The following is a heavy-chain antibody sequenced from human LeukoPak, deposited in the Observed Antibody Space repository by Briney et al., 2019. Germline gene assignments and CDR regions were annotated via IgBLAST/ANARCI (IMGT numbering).Heavy chain of an antibody. CDR1: GYPFTSYG. CDR2: ISAYNGNT. Sequence: ASVKVSCKASGYPFTSYGISWVRQAPGQGLEWMGWISAYNGNTNYAQKLQGRVTMTTDTSTSTAYMELRSLRSDDTAVYYCARDEARYSSGYYPNWFDPWGQGTLVTVSS. CDR3: ARDEARYSSGYYPNWFDP. D-gene: IGHD3-22*01. J-gene: IGHJ5*02. V-gene: IGHV1-18*01.